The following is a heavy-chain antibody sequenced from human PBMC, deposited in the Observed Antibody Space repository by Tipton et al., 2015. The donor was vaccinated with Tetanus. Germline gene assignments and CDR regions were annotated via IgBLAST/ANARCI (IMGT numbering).Heavy chain of an antibody. J-gene: IGHJ4*02. CDR3: ARGGNEYGDPPDY. CDR2: IYHRGST. Sequence: TLSLTCTVSGGSISSGGYYWTWIRQHPGKGLEWIGNIYHRGSTYYNPSLKSRVTISGDTSKNQFSLKLSSVTAADTAVYYCARGGNEYGDPPDYWGRGTLVTVSS. CDR1: GGSISSGGYY. D-gene: IGHD4-17*01. V-gene: IGHV4-31*03.